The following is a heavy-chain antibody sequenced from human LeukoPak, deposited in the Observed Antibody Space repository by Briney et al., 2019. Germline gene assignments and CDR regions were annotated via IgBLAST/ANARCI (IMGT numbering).Heavy chain of an antibody. Sequence: ASVKVSCKASGYTFTSYAMNWVRQAPGQGLEGTDWINTNYGNPTYAQGFTIWFVFSLDPSVSTAYLQISSLKAEDTAVYYCAREPIFGVVLDVWGKGTTVTVSS. D-gene: IGHD3-3*01. CDR2: INTNYGNP. V-gene: IGHV7-4-1*02. CDR3: AREPIFGVVLDV. J-gene: IGHJ6*04. CDR1: GYTFTSYA.